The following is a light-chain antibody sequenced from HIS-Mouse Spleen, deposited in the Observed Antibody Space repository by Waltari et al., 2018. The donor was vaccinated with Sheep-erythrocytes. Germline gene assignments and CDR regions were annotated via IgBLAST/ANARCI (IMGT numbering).Light chain of an antibody. J-gene: IGLJ3*02. CDR2: EVS. Sequence: QSALTQPPSASGSPGQSVTISCTGTSSDVGGYNYVSWYQQHPGKAPKLMIYEVSKRPPGFPDRFSCSKSGNTASLTVSGLQAEDEADYYCSSYAGSNNWVFGGGTKLTVL. CDR1: SSDVGGYNY. V-gene: IGLV2-8*01. CDR3: SSYAGSNNWV.